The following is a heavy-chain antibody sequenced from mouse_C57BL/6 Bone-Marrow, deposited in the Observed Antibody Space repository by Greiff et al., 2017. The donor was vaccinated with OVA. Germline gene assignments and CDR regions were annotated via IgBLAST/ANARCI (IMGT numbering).Heavy chain of an antibody. Sequence: EVQLQQSGAELVRPGASVKLSCTASGFNIKDDYMHWVKQRPEQGLEWIGWIDPENGDTEYASKFQGKAPITADTSSNTAYLQLSSLTSEDTAVYYCTTLLYYYAMDYWGQGTSVTVSS. CDR2: IDPENGDT. D-gene: IGHD1-1*02. CDR3: TTLLYYYAMDY. J-gene: IGHJ4*01. CDR1: GFNIKDDY. V-gene: IGHV14-4*01.